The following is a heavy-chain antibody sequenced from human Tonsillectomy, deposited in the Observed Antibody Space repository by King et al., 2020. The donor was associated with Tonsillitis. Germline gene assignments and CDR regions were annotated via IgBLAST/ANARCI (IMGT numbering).Heavy chain of an antibody. J-gene: IGHJ4*02. D-gene: IGHD2-15*01. Sequence: VQLVQSGAEVTKPGASVKVSCTTSGYTFTSYGIIWVRQAPGQGLEWLGWISAYNGHTNYAQKFQGRVTMATDTSTSTAYMELRNLRSDDTAVYYCARPNEPYCSGGSCYTDSWGQGILVTVSS. CDR3: ARPNEPYCSGGSCYTDS. CDR2: ISAYNGHT. V-gene: IGHV1-18*01. CDR1: GYTFTSYG.